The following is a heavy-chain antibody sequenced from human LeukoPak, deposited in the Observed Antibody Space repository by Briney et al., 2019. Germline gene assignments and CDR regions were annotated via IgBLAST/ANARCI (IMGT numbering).Heavy chain of an antibody. J-gene: IGHJ6*03. D-gene: IGHD4-17*01. CDR3: AKYWGAYGDYRGRYMDV. V-gene: IGHV3-23*01. CDR2: ISGSGGTT. CDR1: GFTFSSYA. Sequence: PGGSLRLSCAASGFTFSSYAMSWVRQAPGKGLEWVSTISGSGGTTYYADSVKGRFTISRDNSKNTQYLQMNSPRAEDTAIYYCAKYWGAYGDYRGRYMDVWGKGTTVTVSS.